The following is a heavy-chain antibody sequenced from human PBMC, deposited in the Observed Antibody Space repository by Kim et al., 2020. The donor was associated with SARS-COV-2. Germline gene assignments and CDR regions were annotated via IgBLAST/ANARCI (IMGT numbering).Heavy chain of an antibody. V-gene: IGHV3-7*01. CDR3: ARDLYGSGSYSLYYFDS. CDR2: IKADGSET. D-gene: IGHD3-10*01. CDR1: TFTFSRYW. Sequence: GGSLRLSCAASTFTFSRYWMSWVRQAPGKGLEWVANIKADGSETYYVDSVMGRFTISRDNAKNSLYLQMNSLGAEETAVYYCARDLYGSGSYSLYYFDSWGERTLVTVS. J-gene: IGHJ4*02.